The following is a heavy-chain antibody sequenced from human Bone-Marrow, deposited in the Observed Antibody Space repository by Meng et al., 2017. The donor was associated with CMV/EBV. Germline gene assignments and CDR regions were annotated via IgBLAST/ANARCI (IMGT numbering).Heavy chain of an antibody. Sequence: GSLRLSCAVSGGSISSSNWWSWVRQPPGKGLEWIGEIYHRGSTNYNPSLKSRVTIAVDKSKNQFSLMLSSVAAADTAVYYCARDLWRYSGYDRGYWGQGTLVTVSS. CDR2: IYHRGST. J-gene: IGHJ4*02. CDR3: ARDLWRYSGYDRGY. D-gene: IGHD5-12*01. V-gene: IGHV4-4*02. CDR1: GGSISSSNW.